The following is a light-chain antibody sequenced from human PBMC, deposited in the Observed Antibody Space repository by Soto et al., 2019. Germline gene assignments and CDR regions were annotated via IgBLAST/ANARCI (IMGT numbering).Light chain of an antibody. CDR3: AAWDDNLNAWV. J-gene: IGLJ3*02. Sequence: QSVLTQPPSASGTPGQRVTISCSGSNSNIGDNTVNWYQQLPGTAPQVLLYSDNQRPSAVPDRFSGSKSGTSASLAISGLQSEDEADYYCAAWDDNLNAWVFGGGTKVTVL. CDR1: NSNIGDNT. CDR2: SDN. V-gene: IGLV1-44*01.